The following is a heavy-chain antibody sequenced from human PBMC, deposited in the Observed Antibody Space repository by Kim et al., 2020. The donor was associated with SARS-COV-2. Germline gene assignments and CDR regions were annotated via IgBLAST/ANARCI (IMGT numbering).Heavy chain of an antibody. CDR3: ARDVSWDSGSYDY. Sequence: GGSLRLSCAASGFTVSSNYMSWVRQAPGKGLEWVSVIYSGGSTYYADSVKGRFTISRDNSKNTLYLQMNSLRAEDTAVYYCARDVSWDSGSYDYWGQGTLVTVSS. CDR2: IYSGGST. V-gene: IGHV3-66*01. J-gene: IGHJ4*02. D-gene: IGHD1-26*01. CDR1: GFTVSSNY.